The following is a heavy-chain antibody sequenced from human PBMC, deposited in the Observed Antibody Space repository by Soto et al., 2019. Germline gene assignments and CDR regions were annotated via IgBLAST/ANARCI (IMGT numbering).Heavy chain of an antibody. CDR1: GGTFSSYT. CDR3: ARAIAAAGTVGAFDI. Sequence: ASVKVSCKASGGTFSSYTISWVRQAPGQGLEWMGRIIPILGIANYAQKFQGRVTITADKSTSTAYMELSSLRSEDTAVYYCARAIAAAGTVGAFDIWGQGTMVTVSS. D-gene: IGHD6-13*01. J-gene: IGHJ3*02. CDR2: IIPILGIA. V-gene: IGHV1-69*02.